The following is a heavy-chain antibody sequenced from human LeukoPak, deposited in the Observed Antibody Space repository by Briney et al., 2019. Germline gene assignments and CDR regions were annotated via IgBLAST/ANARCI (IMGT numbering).Heavy chain of an antibody. CDR3: ARVMRARIVVGATHYFDY. Sequence: SETLSLTCAVYGGSFSGYYWSWIRQPPGKGLEWVGEINHSGSTNYNPSLKSRVTISVDTSKNQFSLKLSSVTAADTAVYYCARVMRARIVVGATHYFDYWGQGTLVTVSS. CDR2: INHSGST. D-gene: IGHD1-26*01. J-gene: IGHJ4*02. CDR1: GGSFSGYY. V-gene: IGHV4-34*01.